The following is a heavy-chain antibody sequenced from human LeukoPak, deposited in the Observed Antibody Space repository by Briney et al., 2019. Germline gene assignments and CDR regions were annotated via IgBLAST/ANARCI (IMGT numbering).Heavy chain of an antibody. D-gene: IGHD3-22*01. V-gene: IGHV1-18*01. CDR2: ISAYNGNT. Sequence: ASVKVSCKASGYTFTNYGISWVRQAPGQGPEWMGWISAYNGNTNYAQNLQGRVTMTTDTSTSTAYMELRSLRSDDTAVYYCARGSYYDSSGYYYVESPWGQGTLVTVSS. J-gene: IGHJ5*02. CDR3: ARGSYYDSSGYYYVESP. CDR1: GYTFTNYG.